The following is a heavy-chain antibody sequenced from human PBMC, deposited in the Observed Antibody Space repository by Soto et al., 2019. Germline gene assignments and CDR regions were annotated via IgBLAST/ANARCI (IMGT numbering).Heavy chain of an antibody. V-gene: IGHV2-5*02. CDR3: EHSPWTGTKAYFDY. Sequence: QITLKESTPTLVKPTQTLTLTCTFSGFSLSTSGVGVGWIRQPPGKALEWLALIYWDDDRRYSPSLKSRLTITKDTSKNPMVLTMTNIDPVDTATYYCEHSPWTGTKAYFDYWGQGTLVTVSS. CDR1: GFSLSTSGVG. D-gene: IGHD1-1*01. CDR2: IYWDDDR. J-gene: IGHJ4*02.